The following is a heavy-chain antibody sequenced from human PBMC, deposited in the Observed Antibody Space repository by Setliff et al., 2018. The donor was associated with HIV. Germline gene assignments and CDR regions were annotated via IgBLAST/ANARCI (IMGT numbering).Heavy chain of an antibody. CDR2: IYNSAST. CDR3: ARDRHYYGSGSYGP. Sequence: SETLSLTCTVSGDSISTDYWTWIRQPPGKGLEWIGYIYNSASTSYNPSLKSRVTMSIDKSNNQFSLYLTSVTAADTAIYYCARDRHYYGSGSYGPWGQGILVTVSS. J-gene: IGHJ5*02. D-gene: IGHD3-10*01. V-gene: IGHV4-59*12. CDR1: GDSISTDY.